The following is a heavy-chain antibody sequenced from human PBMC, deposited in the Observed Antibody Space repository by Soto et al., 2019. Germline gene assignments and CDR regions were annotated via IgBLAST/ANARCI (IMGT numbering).Heavy chain of an antibody. CDR3: LRGGTVNAGADFAS. J-gene: IGHJ4*02. V-gene: IGHV3-30-3*01. Sequence: QVQLVESGGGVVQPGRSLRLSCAASGFTFSSYAMHWVRQAPGKGLEWVAAMSYDENSKYFADSVKGRFTISRDNSKNRLSLTRNSMRPEDATVYYWLRGGTVNAGADFASWGQGTVVNVSS. D-gene: IGHD2-8*01. CDR1: GFTFSSYA. CDR2: MSYDENSK.